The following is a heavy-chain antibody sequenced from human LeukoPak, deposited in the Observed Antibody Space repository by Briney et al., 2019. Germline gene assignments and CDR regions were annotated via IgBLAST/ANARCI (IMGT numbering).Heavy chain of an antibody. J-gene: IGHJ5*02. D-gene: IGHD2-2*01. V-gene: IGHV4-34*01. CDR1: GGSFSGYY. CDR2: INHSGST. Sequence: PSETLSLTCAVYGGSFSGYYWSWIRQPPGKGLEWIGEINHSGSTNYNPSLKSRVTISVDTSKNQFSLKLSSVTAADTAVYYCARVRYCGSTSCPWGQGTLVTVSS. CDR3: ARVRYCGSTSCP.